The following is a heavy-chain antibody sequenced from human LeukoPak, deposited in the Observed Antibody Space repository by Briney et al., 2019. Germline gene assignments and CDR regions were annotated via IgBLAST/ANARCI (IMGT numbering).Heavy chain of an antibody. CDR1: GFTFSSYA. D-gene: IGHD6-13*01. J-gene: IGHJ3*02. V-gene: IGHV3-64*01. Sequence: PGGSLRLSCAASGFTFSSYAMHWVRQAPGKGLEYVSAISSNGGSTYYANSVKGRFTISRDNAKNSLYLQMNSLRAEDTAVYYCARALKAGIFDIWGQGTLVTVSS. CDR3: ARALKAGIFDI. CDR2: ISSNGGST.